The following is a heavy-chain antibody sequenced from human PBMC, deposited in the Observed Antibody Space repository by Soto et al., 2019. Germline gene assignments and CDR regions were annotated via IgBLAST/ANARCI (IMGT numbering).Heavy chain of an antibody. Sequence: SVKVSCKASGFTFTSSAVQWVRQARGQRLEWIGWIVVGSGNTNYAQKFQERVTITRDMSTSTAYMELSSLRSEDTAVYYCAADSGAVFGGYYYGMDVWGQGTTVTVSS. V-gene: IGHV1-58*01. J-gene: IGHJ6*02. D-gene: IGHD3-16*01. CDR1: GFTFTSSA. CDR3: AADSGAVFGGYYYGMDV. CDR2: IVVGSGNT.